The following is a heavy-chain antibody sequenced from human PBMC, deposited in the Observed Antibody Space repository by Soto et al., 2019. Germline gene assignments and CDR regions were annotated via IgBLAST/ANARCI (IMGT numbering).Heavy chain of an antibody. CDR1: GYTFTGYY. CDR2: INPNSLGT. CDR3: ARDPESRSHYGSGSPLGY. J-gene: IGHJ4*02. Sequence: ASVKASCKASGYTFTGYYMHWVRQAPGQGLERMGWINPNSLGTIYAQKFQGRVTMTMDTAISTAYMELSRLRPDDTAVYYCARDPESRSHYGSGSPLGYWGQGTLVTVSS. D-gene: IGHD3-10*01. V-gene: IGHV1-2*02.